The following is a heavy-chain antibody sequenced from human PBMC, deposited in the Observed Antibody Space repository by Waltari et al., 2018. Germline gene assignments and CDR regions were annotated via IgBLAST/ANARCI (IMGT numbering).Heavy chain of an antibody. V-gene: IGHV5-51*01. J-gene: IGHJ6*03. CDR2: IDPGDSDT. CDR1: GYSFTSYW. CDR3: ARIRITMVRGVIPYYMDV. D-gene: IGHD3-10*01. Sequence: EVQLVQSGAEVKKPGESLKISCKGSGYSFTSYWIGWVRQMPAIRLGWMGIIDPGDSDTRYSPYFQGQVTISADKSSSTAYLEWSSLKASDTAMYYCARIRITMVRGVIPYYMDVWGKGTTVTVSS.